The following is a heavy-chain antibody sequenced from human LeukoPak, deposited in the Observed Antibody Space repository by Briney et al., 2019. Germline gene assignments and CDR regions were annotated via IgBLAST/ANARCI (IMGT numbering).Heavy chain of an antibody. Sequence: GGSLRLSCAASGFSFSTYAMSWVRQAPGKGLEWVSAISSSGASTYYADSVKGRFTISRDNAKNSVYLQMNSLRAEDTAVYYCARLMGERSLFDYWGQGVLVTVSS. CDR1: GFSFSTYA. CDR3: ARLMGERSLFDY. CDR2: ISSSGAST. V-gene: IGHV3-23*01. J-gene: IGHJ4*02. D-gene: IGHD1-26*01.